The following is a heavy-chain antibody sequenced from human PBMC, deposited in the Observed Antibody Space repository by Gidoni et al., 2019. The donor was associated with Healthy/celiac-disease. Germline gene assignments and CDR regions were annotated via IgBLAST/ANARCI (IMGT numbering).Heavy chain of an antibody. Sequence: EVQLVESGGGLVKPGGSLRLSCAASGFTFSSYSMNWVRQAPGKGLEWVSSISSSSSYIYYADSVKGRFTISRDNAKNSLYLQMNSLRAEDTAVYYCARDLSGSYPLWGFDYWGQGTLVTVSS. CDR3: ARDLSGSYPLWGFDY. CDR1: GFTFSSYS. J-gene: IGHJ4*02. D-gene: IGHD3-10*01. CDR2: ISSSSSYI. V-gene: IGHV3-21*01.